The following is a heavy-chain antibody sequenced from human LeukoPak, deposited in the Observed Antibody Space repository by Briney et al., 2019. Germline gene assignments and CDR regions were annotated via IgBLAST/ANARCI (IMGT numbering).Heavy chain of an antibody. Sequence: AGGSLRLTCEASGFTLSDYNMSRIRQAPGKGLEWVSYISSSSSYTNYADSVKGRFTISRDNPKNSLYLQMNSLRVEDTAVYYCGTTSMRMATARLVDYWGQGTLVTVSS. J-gene: IGHJ4*02. CDR2: ISSSSSYT. D-gene: IGHD5-24*01. V-gene: IGHV3-11*03. CDR3: GTTSMRMATARLVDY. CDR1: GFTLSDYN.